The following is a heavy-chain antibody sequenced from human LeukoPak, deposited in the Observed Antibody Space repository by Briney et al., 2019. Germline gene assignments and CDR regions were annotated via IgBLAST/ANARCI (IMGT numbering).Heavy chain of an antibody. CDR3: ARISGWTEDY. D-gene: IGHD6-19*01. Sequence: SETLSLTCTVSGDSISSYYWSWIRQPPGKGLEWIGYIYYSGSTNYNPSLKSRVTISVDTSKNQFSLKLSSVTAADTAVYYCARISGWTEDYWGQGTLVTVSS. V-gene: IGHV4-59*01. J-gene: IGHJ4*02. CDR2: IYYSGST. CDR1: GDSISSYY.